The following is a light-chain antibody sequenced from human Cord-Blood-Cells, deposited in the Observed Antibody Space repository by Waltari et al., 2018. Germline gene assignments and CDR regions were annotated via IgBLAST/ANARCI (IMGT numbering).Light chain of an antibody. V-gene: IGLV2-14*04. CDR1: RSDVGGYNY. Sequence: GQSITISCTGTRSDVGGYNYVSWYQQHPGKAPKLMIYDVSNRPSGVSNRFSGSKSGNTAPLTISGLQAEDEAAYYCSSYTSSSTNWVFGGWTKLTVL. CDR3: SSYTSSSTNWV. CDR2: DVS. J-gene: IGLJ3*02.